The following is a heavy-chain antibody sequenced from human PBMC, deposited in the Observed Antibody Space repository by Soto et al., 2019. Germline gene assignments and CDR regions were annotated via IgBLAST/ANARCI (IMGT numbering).Heavy chain of an antibody. D-gene: IGHD1-1*01. V-gene: IGHV1-2*04. J-gene: IGHJ6*02. Sequence: GASVKVSCKASGYTFTGYYMHWVQQAPGQGLEWMGWINPNSGGTNYAQKFQGWVTMTRDTSISTAYMELSRLRSDDTAVYYCARARGLERLTNYYYYGMDVWGQGTTVTVSS. CDR3: ARARGLERLTNYYYYGMDV. CDR1: GYTFTGYY. CDR2: INPNSGGT.